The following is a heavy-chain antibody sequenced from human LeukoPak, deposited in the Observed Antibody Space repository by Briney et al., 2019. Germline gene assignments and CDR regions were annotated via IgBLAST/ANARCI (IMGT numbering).Heavy chain of an antibody. CDR3: ARARRIIAVAGTNYYYYMDV. D-gene: IGHD6-19*01. Sequence: GASVKVSCKASGYTFTSYYMHWVRQAPGQGLEWMGLINPSGGSTSYAQKFQGRVTMTRDTSTSTVYMELSSLRSEDTAVYYCARARRIIAVAGTNYYYYMDVWGKGTTVTVSS. J-gene: IGHJ6*03. V-gene: IGHV1-46*01. CDR1: GYTFTSYY. CDR2: INPSGGST.